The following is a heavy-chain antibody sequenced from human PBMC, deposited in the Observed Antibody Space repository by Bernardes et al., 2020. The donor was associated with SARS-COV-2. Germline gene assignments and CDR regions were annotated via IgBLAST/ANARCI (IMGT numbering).Heavy chain of an antibody. Sequence: ASVKVSCKASGYTFTSYDINWVRQATGQGLEWMGWMNPNSGNTGYAQKFQGRVTMTRNTSISTAYMELSSLRSEDTAVYYCARWPVAEGLHSQYYYGMDVWGQGTTVTVSS. D-gene: IGHD6-19*01. J-gene: IGHJ6*02. CDR3: ARWPVAEGLHSQYYYGMDV. CDR2: MNPNSGNT. CDR1: GYTFTSYD. V-gene: IGHV1-8*01.